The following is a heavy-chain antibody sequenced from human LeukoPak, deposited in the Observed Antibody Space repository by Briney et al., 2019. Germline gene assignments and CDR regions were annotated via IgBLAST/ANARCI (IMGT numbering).Heavy chain of an antibody. J-gene: IGHJ3*02. Sequence: SETLSLTCTVSGGSISSSSYYWGWLRQPPGKGLEWIGSIYYSGSTYYNPSLKSRVTISVDTSKNQFSLKLSSVTAADTAVYYCARGRRTMIVVVTQGFDIWGQGTMVTVSS. V-gene: IGHV4-39*07. CDR2: IYYSGST. D-gene: IGHD3-22*01. CDR3: ARGRRTMIVVVTQGFDI. CDR1: GGSISSSSYY.